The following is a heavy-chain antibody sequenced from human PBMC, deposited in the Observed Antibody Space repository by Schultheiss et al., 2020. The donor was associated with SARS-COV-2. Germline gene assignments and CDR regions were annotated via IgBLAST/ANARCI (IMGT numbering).Heavy chain of an antibody. V-gene: IGHV4-59*12. D-gene: IGHD5-12*01. J-gene: IGHJ4*02. CDR2: IYYSGST. Sequence: SETLSLTCTVSGGSISSYYWSWIRQPPGKGLEWIGYIYYSGSTYYNPSLKSRVTISVDTSKNQFSLKLSSVTAADTAVYYCARARLKKFDYWGQGTLVTVSS. CDR3: ARARLKKFDY. CDR1: GGSISSYY.